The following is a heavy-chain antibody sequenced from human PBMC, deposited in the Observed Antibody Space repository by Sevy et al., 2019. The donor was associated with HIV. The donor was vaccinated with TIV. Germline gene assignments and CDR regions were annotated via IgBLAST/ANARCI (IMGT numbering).Heavy chain of an antibody. J-gene: IGHJ4*02. D-gene: IGHD6-13*01. CDR1: GGSISSYY. CDR2: IYTSGST. Sequence: SETLSLTCTVSGGSISSYYWSWIRQPAGKGLEWIGRIYTSGSTNYNPSLKSRVTMSVDTSKNQFSLKLSSVTAADTAVYYCAREWAGYSSSWYTSFDYWGQGTLVTVSS. V-gene: IGHV4-4*07. CDR3: AREWAGYSSSWYTSFDY.